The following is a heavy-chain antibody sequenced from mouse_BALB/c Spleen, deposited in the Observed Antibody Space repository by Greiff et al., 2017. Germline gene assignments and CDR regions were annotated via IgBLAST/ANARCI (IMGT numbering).Heavy chain of an antibody. J-gene: IGHJ2*01. CDR2: INPYNGDT. V-gene: IGHV1-20*02. Sequence: VHVKQSGPELVKPGASVKISCKASGYSFTGYFMNWVMQSHGKSLEWIGRINPYNGDTFYNQKFKGKATLTVDKSSSTAHMELRSLASEDSAVYYCARSENFDYWGQGTTLTVSS. CDR1: GYSFTGYF. CDR3: ARSENFDY.